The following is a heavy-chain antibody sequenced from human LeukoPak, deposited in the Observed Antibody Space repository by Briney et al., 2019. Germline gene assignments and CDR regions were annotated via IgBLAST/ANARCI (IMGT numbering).Heavy chain of an antibody. J-gene: IGHJ4*02. CDR3: ARQYYDSSGYYPWYFDY. D-gene: IGHD3-22*01. Sequence: SETLSLTCTVSGGSFSSTAYYWGWIRQPSGKGLEWIGGVYYSGSTYYNQSLKSRVTISVDTSKNQFSLKLTSVTAADTAVYYCARQYYDSSGYYPWYFDYWGQGTLVTVSS. CDR1: GGSFSSTAYY. V-gene: IGHV4-39*01. CDR2: VYYSGST.